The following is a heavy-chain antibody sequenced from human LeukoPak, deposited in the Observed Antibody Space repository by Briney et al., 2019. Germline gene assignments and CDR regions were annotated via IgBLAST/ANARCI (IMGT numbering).Heavy chain of an antibody. Sequence: ASVKVSCKASGYTFTGYYMHWVRHAPGQGLEWMGWLNPNSGGTNYAQKFQGWVTMTRDTSVSTAYMELSRLRPDDTAVYYCARDALSGYSGYESPYVMDVWGQGTTVTVSS. CDR3: ARDALSGYSGYESPYVMDV. D-gene: IGHD5-12*01. CDR1: GYTFTGYY. V-gene: IGHV1-2*04. CDR2: LNPNSGGT. J-gene: IGHJ6*02.